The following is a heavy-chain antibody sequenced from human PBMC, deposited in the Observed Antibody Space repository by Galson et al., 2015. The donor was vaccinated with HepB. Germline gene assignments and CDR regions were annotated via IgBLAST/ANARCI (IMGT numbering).Heavy chain of an antibody. Sequence: SVKVSCKVSGYTLTELPMHWVRQAPGKGLEWMGGFDPEDGETIYAQKFQGRVTMTEDTSTDTAYMELSSLRSEDTAVYYCATAPIAVAGILYFDYWGQGTLVTVSS. D-gene: IGHD6-19*01. CDR1: GYTLTELP. V-gene: IGHV1-24*01. CDR3: ATAPIAVAGILYFDY. CDR2: FDPEDGET. J-gene: IGHJ4*02.